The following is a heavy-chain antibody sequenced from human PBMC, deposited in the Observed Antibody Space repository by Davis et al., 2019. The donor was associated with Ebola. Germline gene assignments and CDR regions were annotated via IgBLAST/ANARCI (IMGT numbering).Heavy chain of an antibody. D-gene: IGHD5-18*01. J-gene: IGHJ4*02. V-gene: IGHV1-69*04. CDR1: GCTFSPYA. CDR3: ARDLGTAMATE. Sequence: AASVKVSCKASGCTFSPYAIDWVRQAPGQGLEWMGRIIPMLGIPNYAQRFQGRVTITADKSTSTAYMELSSLRSEDTAMYHCARDLGTAMATEWGQGTLVTVSS. CDR2: IIPMLGIP.